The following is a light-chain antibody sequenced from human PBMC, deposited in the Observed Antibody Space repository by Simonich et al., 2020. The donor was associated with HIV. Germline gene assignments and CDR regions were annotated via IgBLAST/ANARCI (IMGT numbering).Light chain of an antibody. V-gene: IGKV4-1*01. CDR1: QSVLYSSKNKNY. J-gene: IGKJ1*01. Sequence: DIVMTQSPDSLAVSLGERATINCRSSQSVLYSSKNKNYLAWYQPKPGQPPKLLIYWASTREAGVPDRFSGSGSGTDFTLTISSLQAEDVAVYYCQQYYSTPRTFGQGTKVEIK. CDR2: WAS. CDR3: QQYYSTPRT.